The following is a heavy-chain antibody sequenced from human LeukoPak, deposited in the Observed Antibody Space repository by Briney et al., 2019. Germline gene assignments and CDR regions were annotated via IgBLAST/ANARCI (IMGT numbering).Heavy chain of an antibody. J-gene: IGHJ4*02. V-gene: IGHV4-38-2*02. CDR2: ISHDGST. D-gene: IGHD2/OR15-2a*01. CDR1: DYPISSGHF. Sequence: PSETLSLTCSVSDYPISSGHFWGWIRQPPGKGLEWIATISHDGSTYFNPSLKGRVIVSVDTSKNQFSLNLTSVNAADTAVYYCAREHCAGGYCYFLDYWGQGTLVTVSS. CDR3: AREHCAGGYCYFLDY.